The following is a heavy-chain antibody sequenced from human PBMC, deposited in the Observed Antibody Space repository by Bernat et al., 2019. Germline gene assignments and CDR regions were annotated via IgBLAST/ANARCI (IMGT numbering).Heavy chain of an antibody. V-gene: IGHV3-30*03. D-gene: IGHD6-13*01. CDR3: ARSGGPRSSTDAFDI. CDR2: ISYDGSNK. Sequence: VPLGGFGGGVVPPGGSLRPLLGALGFTFRSFGIAWVPQAPGKGVEWVAVISYDGSNKYYADSVKGRFTISRDNSKNTLYLQMNSLRAEDTAVYYCARSGGPRSSTDAFDIWGQGTMVTVSS. J-gene: IGHJ3*02. CDR1: FTFRSFG.